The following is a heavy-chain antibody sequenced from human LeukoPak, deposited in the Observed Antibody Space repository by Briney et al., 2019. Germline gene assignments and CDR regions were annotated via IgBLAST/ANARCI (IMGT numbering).Heavy chain of an antibody. CDR3: TTGGGYYGMDY. J-gene: IGHJ4*02. D-gene: IGHD3-22*01. CDR2: IKRKIGGETI. CDR1: GFTFSNAW. Sequence: GGPLRLSCAASGFTFSNAWMTWVRQAPGKGLEWIGLIKRKIGGETIEYAGPVKGRFIISRDDSRNTAYLQMNSLKTEDTAVYYWTTGGGYYGMDYWGRGVLVTVSS. V-gene: IGHV3-15*01.